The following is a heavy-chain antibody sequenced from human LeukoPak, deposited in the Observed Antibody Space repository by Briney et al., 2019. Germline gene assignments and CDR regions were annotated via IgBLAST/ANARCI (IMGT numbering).Heavy chain of an antibody. Sequence: SQTLSLTCAVSGGSISSGGYSWSWIRQPPGKGLEWIGYIYHSGSTYYNPSLKSRVTISVDRSKNQFSLKLSSVTAADTAVYYCARVQHIVVVTASHAFGIWGQGTMVTVSS. CDR2: IYHSGST. CDR3: ARVQHIVVVTASHAFGI. J-gene: IGHJ3*02. D-gene: IGHD2-21*02. CDR1: GGSISSGGYS. V-gene: IGHV4-30-2*01.